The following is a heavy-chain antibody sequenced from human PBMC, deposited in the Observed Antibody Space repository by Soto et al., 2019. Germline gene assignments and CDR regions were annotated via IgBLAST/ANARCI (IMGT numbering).Heavy chain of an antibody. J-gene: IGHJ2*01. Sequence: PVLVKPTETLTLTCTVSGFSLRNTRMGVSWIRQSPGKALEWLAHIFSNDAKSYSPSLKSRLAISRDTSKSQVVLTMTNVAPVDTATYYCARSLYVDYVHWYFDLWGRGTLVTVSS. CDR3: ARSLYVDYVHWYFDL. V-gene: IGHV2-26*01. CDR1: GFSLRNTRMG. CDR2: IFSNDAK. D-gene: IGHD4-17*01.